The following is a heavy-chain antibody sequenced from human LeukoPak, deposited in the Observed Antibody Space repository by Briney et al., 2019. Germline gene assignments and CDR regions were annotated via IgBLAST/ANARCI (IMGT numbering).Heavy chain of an antibody. J-gene: IGHJ3*01. V-gene: IGHV3-48*03. CDR3: ARDLNWETY. CDR1: GFAFRNYE. D-gene: IGHD7-27*01. Sequence: PGGSLRLSCVASGFAFRNYEMNWVRQDPGKGLEWISLISIGGTLRYYADSVRGRFTVSRDDAKNSLYLQVNSLRAEDTAVYYCARDLNWETYWGQGTMVTVSS. CDR2: ISIGGTLR.